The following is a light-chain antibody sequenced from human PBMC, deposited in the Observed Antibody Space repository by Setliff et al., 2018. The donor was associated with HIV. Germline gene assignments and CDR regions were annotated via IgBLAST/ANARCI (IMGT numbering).Light chain of an antibody. CDR3: SSYAITNTLP. J-gene: IGLJ1*01. CDR1: GSDVGGYNY. V-gene: IGLV2-14*01. Sequence: QSALAQPASVSGSPGQSITISCTGTGSDVGGYNYVSWYQQHPGKAPKLIIYEVRNRPSGVSNRFSGSKSGNTASLTISGLQAEDVADYYCSSYAITNTLPFGTGTKVTVL. CDR2: EVR.